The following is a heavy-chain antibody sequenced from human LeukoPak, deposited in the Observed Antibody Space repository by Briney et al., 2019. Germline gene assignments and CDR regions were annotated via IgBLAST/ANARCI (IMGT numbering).Heavy chain of an antibody. J-gene: IGHJ4*02. CDR1: GGSISSYY. Sequence: SETLSLTCTVSGGSISSYYWSWIRQPPGKGLEWIGSIYYSGSTYYNPSLKSRVTISVDTSKNQFSLKLSSVTAADTAVYYCAKAAQIVVVFSPSHYWGQGTLVTVSS. V-gene: IGHV4-59*12. CDR2: IYYSGST. D-gene: IGHD3-22*01. CDR3: AKAAQIVVVFSPSHY.